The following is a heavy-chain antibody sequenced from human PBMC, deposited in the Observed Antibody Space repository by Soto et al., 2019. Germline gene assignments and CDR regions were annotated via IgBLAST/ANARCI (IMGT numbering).Heavy chain of an antibody. CDR2: ISYDGSNK. D-gene: IGHD5-12*01. Sequence: QVQLVESGGGVVQPGRSLRLSCAASGFTFSSYGMHWVRQAPGKGLEWVAVISYDGSNKYYADSVKGRFTISRDNSKNTLYLQMNSLRAEDTAVYYCANGKYGYRLLADYWGQGTLVTVSS. CDR1: GFTFSSYG. J-gene: IGHJ4*02. CDR3: ANGKYGYRLLADY. V-gene: IGHV3-30*18.